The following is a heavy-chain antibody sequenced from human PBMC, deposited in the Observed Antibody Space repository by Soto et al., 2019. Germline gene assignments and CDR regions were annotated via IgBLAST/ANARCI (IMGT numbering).Heavy chain of an antibody. Sequence: GASVKGSCKASGYTFTSYAMNWVRQAPGQGLEWMGWINTNTGNPTYAQGFTGRFVFSLDTSVSTAYLQICSLKAEDTAVYYCARDLGRSGYYPAHYWGQGTLVTVSS. V-gene: IGHV7-4-1*01. D-gene: IGHD3-3*01. CDR1: GYTFTSYA. J-gene: IGHJ4*02. CDR3: ARDLGRSGYYPAHY. CDR2: INTNTGNP.